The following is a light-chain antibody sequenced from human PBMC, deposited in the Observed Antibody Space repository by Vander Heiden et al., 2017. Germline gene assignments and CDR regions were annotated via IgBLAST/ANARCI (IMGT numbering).Light chain of an antibody. J-gene: IGLJ1*01. Sequence: QSALTQPASVSGSPGQSITISCTGTSSDVGTYNLVSWYQQHPGKAPKLIIYGGSQRPSGVSNRFSGSKSGNTASLTISGLQAEDEADYSCCSYAGSSTYVFGTGTKVTVL. CDR1: SSDVGTYNL. CDR3: CSYAGSSTYV. V-gene: IGLV2-23*01. CDR2: GGS.